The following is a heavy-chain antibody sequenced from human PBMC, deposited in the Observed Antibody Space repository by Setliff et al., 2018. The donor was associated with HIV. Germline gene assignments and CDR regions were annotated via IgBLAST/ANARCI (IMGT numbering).Heavy chain of an antibody. CDR2: IYYSGST. Sequence: LSLTCTVSGGSISNSSYYWGWIRQPPGKGLEWIGSIYYSGSTYYNPSLKSRVTISVDTSKNQFSLKLTSVTAADTAVYYCARRGAYGYDYFDYWGPGILVTVSS. CDR1: GGSISNSSYY. CDR3: ARRGAYGYDYFDY. V-gene: IGHV4-39*07. J-gene: IGHJ4*02. D-gene: IGHD5-12*01.